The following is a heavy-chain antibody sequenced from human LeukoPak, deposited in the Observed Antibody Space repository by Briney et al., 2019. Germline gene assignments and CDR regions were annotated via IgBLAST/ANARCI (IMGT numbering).Heavy chain of an antibody. CDR1: GGSFSGYY. D-gene: IGHD3-10*01. CDR3: ARVSLVRGAPDYYFDY. V-gene: IGHV4-34*01. J-gene: IGHJ4*02. Sequence: SETLSLTCAVYGGSFSGYYWSWIRQPPGKGLEWIGEINHSGSTNYNPSLKSRVTMSVDTSKNQFSLKLSSVTAADTAVYYCARVSLVRGAPDYYFDYWGQGTLVTVSS. CDR2: INHSGST.